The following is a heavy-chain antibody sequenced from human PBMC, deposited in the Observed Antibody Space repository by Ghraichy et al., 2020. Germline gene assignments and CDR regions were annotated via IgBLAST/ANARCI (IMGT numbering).Heavy chain of an antibody. V-gene: IGHV1-18*01. CDR1: GYTFTSYV. CDR2: ISAYNGNP. CDR3: ARTSGYSYGPYYYYYYMDV. Sequence: ASVKVSCKASGYTFTSYVISWVRQAPGQGLEWMGWISAYNGNPHYAQKPQGRVPMTTDTSKSTAYMELRRLRSDDTAAYYCARTSGYSYGPYYYYYYMDVWGKGTTVTVSS. J-gene: IGHJ6*03. D-gene: IGHD5-18*01.